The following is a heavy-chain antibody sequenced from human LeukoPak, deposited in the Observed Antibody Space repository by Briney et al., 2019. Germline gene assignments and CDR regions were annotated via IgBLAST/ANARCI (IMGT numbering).Heavy chain of an antibody. J-gene: IGHJ4*02. CDR1: GVSFNDYY. CDR3: TRMTTGHDY. V-gene: IGHV4-34*01. Sequence: SETLSLTCAVSGVSFNDYYWSWVRQTPGKGLEWIGEINHSGYTNDSPSLKNRVTLSIDTSRKQFSLNLRSVTVADTGIYYCTRMTTGHDYWGQGTLVTVSS. D-gene: IGHD4-17*01. CDR2: INHSGYT.